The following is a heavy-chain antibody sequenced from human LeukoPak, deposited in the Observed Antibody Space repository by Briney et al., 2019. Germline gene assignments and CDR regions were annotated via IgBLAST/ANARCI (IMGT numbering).Heavy chain of an antibody. CDR3: AKDPNGDYIGAFDF. Sequence: GRSLRLSCAASGFTFSSYAMHWVRQAPGKGLEWVAVISYDGSNKYYADSVKGRFTISRDNSKITLYLQMSSLRAEDTAVYYCAKDPNGDYIGAFDFWGQGTMVTVSS. CDR1: GFTFSSYA. CDR2: ISYDGSNK. V-gene: IGHV3-30-3*01. J-gene: IGHJ3*01. D-gene: IGHD4-17*01.